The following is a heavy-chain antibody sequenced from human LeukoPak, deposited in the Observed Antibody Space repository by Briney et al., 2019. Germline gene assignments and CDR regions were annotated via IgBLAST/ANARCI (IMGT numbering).Heavy chain of an antibody. CDR1: GYTFTGYY. J-gene: IGHJ4*02. CDR2: INPNSGGT. D-gene: IGHD6-13*01. V-gene: IGHV1-2*02. CDR3: AGRPNAWASSSWYVYFDY. Sequence: WASVKVSCKASGYTFTGYYMHLVRQAPGQGLEWMGWINPNSGGTNYAQKFQGRVTMTRDTSISTAYMELSRLRSDDTAVYYCAGRPNAWASSSWYVYFDYWGQGTLVTVSS.